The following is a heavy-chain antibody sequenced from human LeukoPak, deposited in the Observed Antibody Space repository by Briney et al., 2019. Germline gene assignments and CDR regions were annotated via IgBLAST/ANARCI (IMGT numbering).Heavy chain of an antibody. CDR2: MSPDGNKK. CDR3: ARAYYDILTGYYSGSSTTFDY. Sequence: GGSLRLSCAASGFTFSDYNMHWVRQAPGKGLDWVALMSPDGNKKYYADSVKGRFTISRDNSKNTLYLQMNSLRAEDTAVYYCARAYYDILTGYYSGSSTTFDYWGQGTLVTVSS. CDR1: GFTFSDYN. V-gene: IGHV3-30-3*01. D-gene: IGHD3-9*01. J-gene: IGHJ4*02.